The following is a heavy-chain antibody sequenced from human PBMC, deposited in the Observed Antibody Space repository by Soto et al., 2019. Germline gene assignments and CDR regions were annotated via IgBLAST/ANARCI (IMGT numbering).Heavy chain of an antibody. J-gene: IGHJ4*02. Sequence: VGSLRLSCAASGFTFSNAWMSWVRQAPGKGLEWVGRTKSKTDGGTRDYAAPVKGRFTISRDDSKKTLYLQMNSLKTGDTAVYYCTYLHYDILTGSTWYYFDYWGQGTLVTVSS. CDR2: TKSKTDGGTR. D-gene: IGHD3-9*01. CDR1: GFTFSNAW. CDR3: TYLHYDILTGSTWYYFDY. V-gene: IGHV3-15*01.